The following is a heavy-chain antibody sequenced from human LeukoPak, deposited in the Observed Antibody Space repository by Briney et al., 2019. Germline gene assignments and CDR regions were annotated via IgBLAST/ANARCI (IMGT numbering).Heavy chain of an antibody. CDR2: INTNGGST. V-gene: IGHV3-64*01. CDR3: AREGSYGESDY. D-gene: IGHD3-16*01. CDR1: GFTFSAYG. Sequence: GGSLRLSCVASGFTFSAYGMHWVRQAPGKGLEYVSAINTNGGSTYYVNSVKGRFTISRDNSRSTLYLQMGSLRTEDMAVYYCAREGSYGESDYWGQGTLVTVSS. J-gene: IGHJ4*02.